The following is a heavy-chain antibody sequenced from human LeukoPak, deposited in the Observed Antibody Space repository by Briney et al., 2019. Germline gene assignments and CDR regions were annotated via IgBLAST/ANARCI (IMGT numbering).Heavy chain of an antibody. V-gene: IGHV4-39*01. D-gene: IGHD2-15*01. CDR2: IYYSGST. Sequence: RPSEPLSLTCTVSGGSISSSSYSWGWIRQPPGKGLEWFGSIYYSGSTYYNPSLKSRVTISVDTSKNQFSLKLSSVTAADTAVYYCARPRIPNYYYYYYMDVWGKGTTVTVSS. CDR1: GGSISSSSYS. J-gene: IGHJ6*03. CDR3: ARPRIPNYYYYYYMDV.